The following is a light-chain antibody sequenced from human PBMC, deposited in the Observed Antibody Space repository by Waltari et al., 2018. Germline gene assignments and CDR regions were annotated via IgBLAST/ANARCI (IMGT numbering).Light chain of an antibody. Sequence: EIVLTQSPGTLSLSPGARATLSCRASQSVSSSYLDWYQQKPGQAPRLLIYGASSRATGIPDRFSGSGSGTDFTLTISRLEPEDFAVYYCQQYGSSPRTFGQGTKVEIK. CDR1: QSVSSSY. CDR3: QQYGSSPRT. CDR2: GAS. V-gene: IGKV3-20*01. J-gene: IGKJ1*01.